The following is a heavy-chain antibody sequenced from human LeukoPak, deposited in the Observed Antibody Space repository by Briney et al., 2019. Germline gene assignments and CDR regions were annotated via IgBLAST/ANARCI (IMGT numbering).Heavy chain of an antibody. J-gene: IGHJ4*02. D-gene: IGHD2-2*01. CDR2: ISWNSGSI. Sequence: GGSLRLSCAGSGFTSDDCAMHWVRQAPGKGLEWVSGISWNSGSIGYADSVKGRFTISRDNAKNSLYLQMNSLRAEDTALYYCAKGRGYELPLDNWGQGTLVTVSS. CDR1: GFTSDDCA. CDR3: AKGRGYELPLDN. V-gene: IGHV3-9*02.